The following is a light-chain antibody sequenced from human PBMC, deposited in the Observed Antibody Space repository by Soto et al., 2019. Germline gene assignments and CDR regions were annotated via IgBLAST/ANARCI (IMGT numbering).Light chain of an antibody. CDR3: CSYTTSNTRQIV. V-gene: IGLV2-14*03. J-gene: IGLJ1*01. Sequence: QSALTQPASVSGSPGQSITISCTGTSSDVGGYNYVSWYQQHPGKAPKFMLYDVSSRPSGVSNRFSGSKSGNTASLTISGLQAEDEADYYCCSYTTSNTRQIVFGTGTKVTVL. CDR1: SSDVGGYNY. CDR2: DVS.